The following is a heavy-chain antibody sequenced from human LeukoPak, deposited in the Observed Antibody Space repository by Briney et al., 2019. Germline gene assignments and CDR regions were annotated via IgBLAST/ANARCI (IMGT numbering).Heavy chain of an antibody. CDR1: GGSFSGYY. D-gene: IGHD3-9*01. J-gene: IGHJ2*01. CDR2: INHSGST. CDR3: ARSLPTIFGHFDL. V-gene: IGHV4-34*01. Sequence: SETLSLTCAVYGGSFSGYYWSWIRQPPGKGLEWIGEINHSGSTNYNPSLKSRVTISVDTSRNQFSLKMASVTAADTAVYYCARSLPTIFGHFDLWGRGTLVSVSS.